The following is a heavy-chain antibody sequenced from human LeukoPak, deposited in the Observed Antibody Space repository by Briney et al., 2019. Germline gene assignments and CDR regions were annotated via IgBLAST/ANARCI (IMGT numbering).Heavy chain of an antibody. D-gene: IGHD4-17*01. CDR1: GGSISSGGYY. J-gene: IGHJ3*02. CDR3: ARGLTTVTFPDAFDI. CDR2: IYYSEST. Sequence: SQTLSLTCTVSGGSISSGGYYWSWIRQHPGKGLEWIGYIYYSESTYYNPSLKSRVTISVDTSKNQFSLKLSSVTAADTAVYYCARGLTTVTFPDAFDIWGQGTMVTVSS. V-gene: IGHV4-31*03.